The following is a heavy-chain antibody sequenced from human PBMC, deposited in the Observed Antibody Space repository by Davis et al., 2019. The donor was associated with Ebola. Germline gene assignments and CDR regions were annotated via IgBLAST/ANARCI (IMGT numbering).Heavy chain of an antibody. V-gene: IGHV3-23*01. CDR3: AKGLEWTLSYSYWYGMDV. CDR1: GFTFHSFV. Sequence: GESLKISCEASGFTFHSFVMDWVRQAPGKGLEWVSSVGAGGDYTYYADSVTGRFTISRDNAKNTLYQQMTSLRAEDTAVYYCAKGLEWTLSYSYWYGMDVWGQGTTVTVSS. CDR2: VGAGGDYT. J-gene: IGHJ6*02. D-gene: IGHD3-3*01.